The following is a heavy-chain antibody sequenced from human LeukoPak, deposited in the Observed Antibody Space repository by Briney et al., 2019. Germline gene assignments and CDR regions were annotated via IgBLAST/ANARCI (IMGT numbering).Heavy chain of an antibody. J-gene: IGHJ6*02. CDR2: ISYDGSNK. CDR3: AREEAYSGGMDV. V-gene: IGHV3-30*04. Sequence: GRSLRLSCAASGCTFSSYAMHWVRQAPGKGLEWVAVISYDGSNKYYADSVKGRFTISRDNSKNTLYLQMNSLRAEDTAVYYCAREEAYSGGMDVWGQGTTVTVSS. D-gene: IGHD3-10*01. CDR1: GCTFSSYA.